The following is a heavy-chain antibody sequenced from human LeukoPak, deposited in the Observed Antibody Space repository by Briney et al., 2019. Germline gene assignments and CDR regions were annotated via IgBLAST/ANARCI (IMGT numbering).Heavy chain of an antibody. CDR3: ARGSWFGELFAAVAYYYYYMDV. Sequence: SQTLSLTCAISGDSVSSNSAAWNWIRQSPSRGLEWLGRTYYRSKWYNDYAVSVKSRITINPDTSKNQFSLQLNSVTPEDTAVYYCARGSWFGELFAAVAYYYYYMDVWGKGTTVTVSS. CDR2: TYYRSKWYN. J-gene: IGHJ6*03. D-gene: IGHD3-10*01. CDR1: GDSVSSNSAA. V-gene: IGHV6-1*01.